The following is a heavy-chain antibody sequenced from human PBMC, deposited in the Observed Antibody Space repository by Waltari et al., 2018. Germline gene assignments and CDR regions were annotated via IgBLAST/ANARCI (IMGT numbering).Heavy chain of an antibody. CDR1: VGSFSGYS. CDR3: ARSMYSSSTPSY. J-gene: IGHJ4*02. V-gene: IGHV4-34*01. Sequence: QVQLQRWGAGLLKPSEPLSLTCAVNVGSFSGYSWSWIRQPPGKGLEWIGEINHSGSTNYNPSLKSRVTISVDTSKKQFSLKLSSVTAADTAVYYCARSMYSSSTPSYWGQGTLVTVSS. CDR2: INHSGST. D-gene: IGHD6-6*01.